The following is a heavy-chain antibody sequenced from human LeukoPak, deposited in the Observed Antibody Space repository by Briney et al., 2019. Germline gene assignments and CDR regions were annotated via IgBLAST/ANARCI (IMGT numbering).Heavy chain of an antibody. CDR1: GFTFDDYA. D-gene: IGHD6-19*01. CDR2: ISWNSGSI. J-gene: IGHJ6*02. Sequence: GRSLRLSCAASGFTFDDYAMHWVRQAPGKGLEWVSGISWNSGSIGYADSVKGRFTISRDNAKNSLYLQMNSLRAEDTALYYCAKDTGYSSGWYVETDDYYYGMDVWGQGTTVTVSS. CDR3: AKDTGYSSGWYVETDDYYYGMDV. V-gene: IGHV3-9*01.